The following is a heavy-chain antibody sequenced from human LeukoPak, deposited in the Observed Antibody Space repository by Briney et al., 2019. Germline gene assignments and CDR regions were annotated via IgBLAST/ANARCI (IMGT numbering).Heavy chain of an antibody. D-gene: IGHD3-22*01. CDR3: ASDSFYDSGGYFYY. CDR2: MSTSGNT. V-gene: IGHV4-4*07. CDR1: GVSISTFY. Sequence: SETLSLTCAVSGVSISTFYWSWIRQPAGKGLEWIGRMSTSGNTDYNPSLKSRVTMSLDTSKKQFSLKLRSVTAADTAMYYCASDSFYDSGGYFYYWGQGTLLTVSS. J-gene: IGHJ4*02.